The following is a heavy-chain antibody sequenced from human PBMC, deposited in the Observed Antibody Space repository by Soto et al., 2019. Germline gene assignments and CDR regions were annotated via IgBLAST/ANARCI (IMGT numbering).Heavy chain of an antibody. J-gene: IGHJ6*02. CDR3: ARDFPSIYRLTGYYTRYYYYGMDV. CDR1: GGTFSSYA. Sequence: SVKVSCKASGGTFSSYAISWVRQAPGQGLEWMGGIIPIFGTANYAQKFQGRVTITADESTSTAYMELSSLRSEDTAVYYCARDFPSIYRLTGYYTRYYYYGMDVWGQGTTVTLSS. CDR2: IIPIFGTA. D-gene: IGHD3-9*01. V-gene: IGHV1-69*13.